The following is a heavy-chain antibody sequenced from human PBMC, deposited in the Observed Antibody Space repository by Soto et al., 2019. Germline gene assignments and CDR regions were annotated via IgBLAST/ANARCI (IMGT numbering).Heavy chain of an antibody. Sequence: QVQLQESGPGLVKPSQTLSLTCTVSGGSIRSGGYYWSSIRQYPGKGLEWIGYSYYSGSTYYNPSLKSPVNISVDTSNNQFSLKLSFVTAADTAVYYCAREEVAYYDSGSYNWFDPWGQGILVTVSS. CDR2: SYYSGST. CDR3: AREEVAYYDSGSYNWFDP. V-gene: IGHV4-31*01. D-gene: IGHD3-10*01. CDR1: GGSIRSGGYY. J-gene: IGHJ5*02.